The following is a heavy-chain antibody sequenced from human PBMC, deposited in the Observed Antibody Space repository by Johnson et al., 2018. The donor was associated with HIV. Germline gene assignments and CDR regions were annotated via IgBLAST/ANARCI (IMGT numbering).Heavy chain of an antibody. CDR1: GFSFSSYD. D-gene: IGHD1-26*01. J-gene: IGHJ3*01. CDR2: TSFDERGK. CDR3: ARDGAIAGAATEALDL. Sequence: QVQLVESGGGVVQPGRSLRLSCAASGFSFSSYDMHWVRQAPGKGLEWVATTSFDERGKHYTDSVKGRFTISRDNSKNALYLQLNSLRPEDTAVYYCARDGAIAGAATEALDLWGQGTMVIVSS. V-gene: IGHV3-30*03.